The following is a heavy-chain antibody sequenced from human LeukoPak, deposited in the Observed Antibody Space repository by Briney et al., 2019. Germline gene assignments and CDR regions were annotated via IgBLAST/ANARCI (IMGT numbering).Heavy chain of an antibody. D-gene: IGHD5-18*01. CDR3: AKAGRGYSYGGFDY. J-gene: IGHJ4*02. V-gene: IGHV3-33*06. CDR1: GFTFSSYG. CDR2: IWYDGSNK. Sequence: GGSLRLSCAASGFTFSSYGMHWVRQAPGKGLEWVAVIWYDGSNKYYADSVKGRFTISRDNSKNTLYLQMNSLRAEDTAVYYCAKAGRGYSYGGFDYWGQGTLVTVSS.